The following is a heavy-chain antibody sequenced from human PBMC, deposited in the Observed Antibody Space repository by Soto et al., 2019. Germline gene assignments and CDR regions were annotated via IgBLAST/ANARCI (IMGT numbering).Heavy chain of an antibody. Sequence: VQLLESGGDLVQPGGSLRLSCAASGFTFSNSAMSWVRQAPWQGLEWSSAISGDGVSKLYAYSVRGRFTISRDNAANTLYLQMNRLRSEDTALYYCAKKDRLYGVAIAFDSGGQGTLVTVSS. CDR2: ISGDGVSK. D-gene: IGHD2-21*01. CDR3: AKKDRLYGVAIAFDS. V-gene: IGHV3-23*01. J-gene: IGHJ4*02. CDR1: GFTFSNSA.